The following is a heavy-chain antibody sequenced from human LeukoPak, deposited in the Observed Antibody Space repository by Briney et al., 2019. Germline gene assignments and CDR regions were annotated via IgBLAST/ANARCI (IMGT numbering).Heavy chain of an antibody. CDR2: IYYSGST. CDR1: GGSISSSSYY. J-gene: IGHJ3*02. Sequence: SETLSLTCTVSGGSISSSSYYWGWIRQPPGKGLEWIGSIYYSGSTYYNPSLKSRVTISVDTSKNQFSLKLSSVTAADTAVYYCAREGNFVLRFLEWLLPAFDIWGQGTMVTVSS. V-gene: IGHV4-39*07. CDR3: AREGNFVLRFLEWLLPAFDI. D-gene: IGHD3-3*01.